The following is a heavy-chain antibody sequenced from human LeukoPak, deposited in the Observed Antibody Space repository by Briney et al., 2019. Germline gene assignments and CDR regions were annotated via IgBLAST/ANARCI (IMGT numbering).Heavy chain of an antibody. V-gene: IGHV3-53*01. CDR1: GFNVNSNY. CDR3: AKSSYYDSSGYYREYYFDY. D-gene: IGHD3-22*01. CDR2: IYSGGST. Sequence: GGSLRLSCAASGFNVNSNYMNWVRQAPGKGLEWVSAIYSGGSTYYADSVKGRFTISRDNSKNTLYLQMNSLRAEDTAVYYCAKSSYYDSSGYYREYYFDYWGQGTLVTVSS. J-gene: IGHJ4*02.